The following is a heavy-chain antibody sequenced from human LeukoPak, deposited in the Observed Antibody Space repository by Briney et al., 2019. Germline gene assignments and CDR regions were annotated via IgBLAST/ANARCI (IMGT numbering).Heavy chain of an antibody. Sequence: GESLKISCKSSGYSFTIYWIGWVRQMPGKGLEWMVIIFPGDSDTRYSPSFQGQVTISADKSISTAYLQWSSLKASDTAIYYCARGRKYCSSTSCYYFDYWGQGTLVTVSS. J-gene: IGHJ4*02. CDR2: IFPGDSDT. CDR3: ARGRKYCSSTSCYYFDY. CDR1: GYSFTIYW. D-gene: IGHD2-2*01. V-gene: IGHV5-51*01.